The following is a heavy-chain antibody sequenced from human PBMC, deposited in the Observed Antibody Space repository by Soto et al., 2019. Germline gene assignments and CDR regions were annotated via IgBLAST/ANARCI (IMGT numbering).Heavy chain of an antibody. CDR1: GFTFSSYG. Sequence: GGSLRLSCAASGFTFSSYGMHWVRQAPGKGLEWVAVISYDGSNKYYADSVKGRFTISRDNSKNTLYLQMNSLRAEDTAVYYCAKDYYDSSGYYQALYYWGQGTLVTVSS. V-gene: IGHV3-30*18. D-gene: IGHD3-22*01. J-gene: IGHJ4*02. CDR2: ISYDGSNK. CDR3: AKDYYDSSGYYQALYY.